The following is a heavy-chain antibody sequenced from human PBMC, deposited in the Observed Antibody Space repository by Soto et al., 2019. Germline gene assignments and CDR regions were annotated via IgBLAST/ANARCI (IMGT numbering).Heavy chain of an antibody. CDR3: ARWSWITPQHDV. CDR2: IYPGDSDT. CDR1: GYRFSGYW. J-gene: IGHJ4*02. V-gene: IGHV5-51*01. Sequence: PGESLKISCKASGYRFSGYWIAWVRQMPGKGLEWMGIIYPGDSDTRYSPSFQGQVSISVDTSKNQFSLELNSLTAADTAVYYCARWSWITPQHDVWGQGALVTVSS. D-gene: IGHD5-12*01.